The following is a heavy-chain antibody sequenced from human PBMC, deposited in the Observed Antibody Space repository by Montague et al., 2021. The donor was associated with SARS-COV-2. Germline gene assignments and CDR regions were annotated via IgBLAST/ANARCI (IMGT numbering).Heavy chain of an antibody. V-gene: IGHV6-1*01. Sequence: CAISGDSVSSNSAAWNWIRQSPSRGLEWLGRTYYRSKWYNDYAVSVKSRITINPDTSKNQFSLQLNSVTPEDTAVYYCARNIAVAGRPEGFDYWGQGTLVTVSS. CDR3: ARNIAVAGRPEGFDY. J-gene: IGHJ4*02. CDR2: TYYRSKWYN. D-gene: IGHD6-19*01. CDR1: GDSVSSNSAA.